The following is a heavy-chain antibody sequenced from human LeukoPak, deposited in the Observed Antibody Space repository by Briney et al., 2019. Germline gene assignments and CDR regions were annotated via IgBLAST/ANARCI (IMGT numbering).Heavy chain of an antibody. CDR2: ISSSSSCI. CDR1: GFTFSSYS. D-gene: IGHD6-19*01. CDR3: ARARAYSSGCLDY. J-gene: IGHJ4*02. Sequence: SGGSLRLSCAASGFTFSSYSMNWVRQAPGKGLEWVSSISSSSSCIYYADSVKGRFTISRDNAKNSLYLQMNSLRAEDTAVYYCARARAYSSGCLDYWGQGTLVTVSS. V-gene: IGHV3-21*01.